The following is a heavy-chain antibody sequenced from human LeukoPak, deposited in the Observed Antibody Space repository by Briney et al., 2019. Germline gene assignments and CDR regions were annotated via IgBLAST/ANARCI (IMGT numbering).Heavy chain of an antibody. CDR1: GYTFTNYA. CDR2: INAGNGNT. Sequence: GASVKVSCKASGYTFTNYAMHWVRQAPGQSLEWMGWINAGNGNTKYSQKFQGRVTITRDASASTAYMELSSLTSEDTAVYYCAAYGSGTYELDYWGQGTLVTVSS. D-gene: IGHD3-10*01. V-gene: IGHV1-3*01. CDR3: AAYGSGTYELDY. J-gene: IGHJ4*02.